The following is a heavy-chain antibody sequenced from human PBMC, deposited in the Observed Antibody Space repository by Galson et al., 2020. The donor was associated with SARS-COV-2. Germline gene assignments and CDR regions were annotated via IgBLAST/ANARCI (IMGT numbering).Heavy chain of an antibody. CDR2: INPLNGDT. J-gene: IGHJ6*02. Sequence: ASVKVSCKTSGYTFTGYYVHWVRQAPGQGLEWMGWINPLNGDTDYAQRFQSRLAVTRDTSISTAYMELTRLTSDDTAIYYCAIQPRIVAVGRHYYYGLEVWGQGTTVSISS. CDR1: GYTFTGYY. CDR3: AIQPRIVAVGRHYYYGLEV. D-gene: IGHD1-26*01. V-gene: IGHV1-2*02.